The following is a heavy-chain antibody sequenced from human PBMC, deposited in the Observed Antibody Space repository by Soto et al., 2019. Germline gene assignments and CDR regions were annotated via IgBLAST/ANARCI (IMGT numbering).Heavy chain of an antibody. CDR2: INWNGGST. V-gene: IGHV3-20*04. D-gene: IGHD6-13*01. J-gene: IGHJ4*02. CDR3: ARESGSSSWNVGRDYFDY. CDR1: GFTFDDYG. Sequence: GGSLRLSCAASGFTFDDYGMSWVRQAPGKGLEWVSGINWNGGSTGYADSVKGRFTISRDNAKNSLYLQMNSLRAEDTALYYCARESGSSSWNVGRDYFDYWSQGTLVTVSS.